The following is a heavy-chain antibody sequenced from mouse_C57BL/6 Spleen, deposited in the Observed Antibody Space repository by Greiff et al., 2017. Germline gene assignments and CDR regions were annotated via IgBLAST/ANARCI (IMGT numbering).Heavy chain of an antibody. CDR1: GSTFSSYT. J-gene: IGHJ2*01. CDR2: ISGGGGNT. V-gene: IGHV5-9*01. CDR3: ARQEDDCYYGY. D-gene: IGHD2-3*01. Sequence: EVQLVEPGGGLVKPGGSLKLSCEASGSTFSSYTMTWVSQTPEKRLEWVATISGGGGNTYYPDSVKGRFTITRDNATNTLYLQMSSLRSEDTALYYCARQEDDCYYGYWGQGTTLTVSS.